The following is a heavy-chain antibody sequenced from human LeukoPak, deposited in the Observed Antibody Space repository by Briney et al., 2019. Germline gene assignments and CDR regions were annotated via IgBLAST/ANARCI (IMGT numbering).Heavy chain of an antibody. CDR3: ARVSAKVVIDY. J-gene: IGHJ4*02. CDR1: GGSISSGSYY. D-gene: IGHD3-22*01. Sequence: SQTLSLTCTVSGGSISSGSYYWSSIRQPAGKGLEWIGRIYTSGSTNYNPSLKSRVTISVDTSKNQFALKLSSVTAADTAVYYCARVSAKVVIDYWGQGTLVTVSS. V-gene: IGHV4-61*02. CDR2: IYTSGST.